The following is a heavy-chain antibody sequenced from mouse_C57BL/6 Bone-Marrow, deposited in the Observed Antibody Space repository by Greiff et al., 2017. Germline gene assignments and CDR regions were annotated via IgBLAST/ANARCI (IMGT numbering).Heavy chain of an antibody. J-gene: IGHJ1*03. CDR2: IYPGNSDT. D-gene: IGHD2-4*01. Sequence: EVKLMEPGPVLARPGASVKMSCKTSGYTFTSYWMHWVNQRPGQGLEWLGAIYPGNSDTSYNQKFKGQAKLPVVTSASTAYMQLSMLTNEDAAYYYCTKCQDPIYYEDFEVWGTGTTVTVSS. V-gene: IGHV1-5*01. CDR3: TKCQDPIYYEDFEV. CDR1: GYTFTSYW.